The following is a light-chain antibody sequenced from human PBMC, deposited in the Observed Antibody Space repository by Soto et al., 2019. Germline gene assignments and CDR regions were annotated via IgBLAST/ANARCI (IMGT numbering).Light chain of an antibody. CDR2: WAS. J-gene: IGKJ2*01. CDR3: QQYYGTLYT. CDR1: QSVLYSANNKNY. Sequence: DIVMTQSPDSLAVSLGERATINCKSSQSVLYSANNKNYLAWYQQRPGQPPKLLVYWASTRESGVPDRFSGSESGTDFTLTISSLQAEDVAVYYCQQYYGTLYTFGQGTKLEIK. V-gene: IGKV4-1*01.